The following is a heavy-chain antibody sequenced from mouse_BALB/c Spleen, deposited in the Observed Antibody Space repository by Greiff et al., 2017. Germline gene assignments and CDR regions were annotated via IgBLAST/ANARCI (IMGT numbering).Heavy chain of an antibody. V-gene: IGHV5-4*02. CDR1: GFTFSDYY. Sequence: EVQGVESGGGLVKPGGSLKLSCAASGFTFSDYYMYWVRQTPEKRLEWVATISDGGSYTYYPDSVKGRFTISRDNAKNNLYLQMSSLKSEDTAMYYCTRGRNYYAMDYWGQGTSVTVSS. CDR3: TRGRNYYAMDY. CDR2: ISDGGSYT. J-gene: IGHJ4*01.